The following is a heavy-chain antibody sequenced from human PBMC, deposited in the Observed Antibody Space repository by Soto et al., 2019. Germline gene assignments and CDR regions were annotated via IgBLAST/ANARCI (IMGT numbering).Heavy chain of an antibody. D-gene: IGHD5-18*01. CDR2: INAGNGNT. CDR3: ARAGTKYSYGSANWFDP. V-gene: IGHV1-3*01. CDR1: GYTFTSYA. J-gene: IGHJ5*02. Sequence: QVQLVQSGAEVKKPGASVKVSCKASGYTFTSYAMHWVRQAPGQRLEWMGWINAGNGNTKYSQKFQGRVTITRDTSASTAYVELSSLRSEDTAVYYCARAGTKYSYGSANWFDPWGQGTLVTVSS.